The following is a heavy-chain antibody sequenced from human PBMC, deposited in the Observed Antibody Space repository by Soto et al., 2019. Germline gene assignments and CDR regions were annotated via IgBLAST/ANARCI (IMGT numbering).Heavy chain of an antibody. CDR2: INHRGST. CDR3: ARGLNWNYGAFDY. J-gene: IGHJ4*02. V-gene: IGHV4-34*01. Sequence: PSETLSLTCAVYGGSFSTYYWSWIRQPPGKGLEWIGEINHRGSTNYNPSLKRRVTISVDTSKNQFSLKLSSVTVANRAVYYCARGLNWNYGAFDYWGQGTLVTVAS. CDR1: GGSFSTYY. D-gene: IGHD1-7*01.